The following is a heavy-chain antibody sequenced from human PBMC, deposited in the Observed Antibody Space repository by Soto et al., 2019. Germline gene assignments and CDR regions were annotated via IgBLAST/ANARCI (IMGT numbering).Heavy chain of an antibody. Sequence: TSETLSLTCTVSGVSMSSGSYYWGWIRQPPGKGLEWIGSIYDSGSIYYKSSLKNRVAISVDTSRNRFSLKLSSVTAADTAVYYCARALPTLAAAGHFEYWGQGTLVTVSS. CDR2: IYDSGSI. CDR1: GVSMSSGSYY. V-gene: IGHV4-39*01. CDR3: ARALPTLAAAGHFEY. D-gene: IGHD6-13*01. J-gene: IGHJ4*02.